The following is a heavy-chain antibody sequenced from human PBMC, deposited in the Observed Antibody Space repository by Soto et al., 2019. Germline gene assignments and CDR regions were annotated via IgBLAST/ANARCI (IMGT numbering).Heavy chain of an antibody. J-gene: IGHJ6*02. CDR3: ARAGSYGKDTKANYYYGMDV. CDR2: IYSGGST. V-gene: IGHV3-66*01. Sequence: GGSLRLSCAASGFTVSSNYMSWVRQAPGKGLEWVSVIYSGGSTYYADSVKGRFTISRDNSKNTLYLQMNSLRAEDTAVYYCARAGSYGKDTKANYYYGMDVWGQGTTVTVSS. D-gene: IGHD3-10*01. CDR1: GFTVSSNY.